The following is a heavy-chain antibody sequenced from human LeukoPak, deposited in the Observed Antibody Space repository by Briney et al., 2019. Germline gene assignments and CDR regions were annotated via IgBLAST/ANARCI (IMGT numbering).Heavy chain of an antibody. D-gene: IGHD3-22*01. CDR1: GYSFTSYW. CDR3: ARNHYDSSGYYFRLGWFDP. J-gene: IGHJ5*02. Sequence: PGESLKISCKGSGYSFTSYWIGWGRQMPGKGLEGMGIIYPGDSDTRYSPPFQGQVTISADKSIGTASLPWSSLKASDTAMYYCARNHYDSSGYYFRLGWFDPWGQGTLVTVSS. V-gene: IGHV5-51*01. CDR2: IYPGDSDT.